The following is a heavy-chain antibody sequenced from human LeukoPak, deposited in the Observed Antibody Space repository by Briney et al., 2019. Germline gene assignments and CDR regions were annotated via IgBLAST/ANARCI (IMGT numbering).Heavy chain of an antibody. Sequence: SETLSLTCIVSGDSISSYYWSWIRQPPGKGLEWIGCIYYSGTTKYNPSLKSRVTISVDASKNHFSLNLTPATAADTAVYYCARDRSLGIIDYWGQGTLVTVSS. CDR1: GDSISSYY. J-gene: IGHJ4*02. D-gene: IGHD3-16*01. CDR2: IYYSGTT. V-gene: IGHV4-59*01. CDR3: ARDRSLGIIDY.